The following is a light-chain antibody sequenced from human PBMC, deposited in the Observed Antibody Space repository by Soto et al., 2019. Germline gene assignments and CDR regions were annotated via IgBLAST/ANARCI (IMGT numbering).Light chain of an antibody. CDR1: QDIRGA. J-gene: IGKJ5*01. CDR3: QQFNSYPIT. V-gene: IGKV1-13*02. CDR2: DVS. Sequence: AIQVTQSPSSLSASVGDRVTITCRASQDIRGALAWYQQKPGKAPKLLIYDVSTLESGVPSRFSGSGSGTEFTLTISRRQPEDFGTYYCQQFNSYPITFGHGTRLEIK.